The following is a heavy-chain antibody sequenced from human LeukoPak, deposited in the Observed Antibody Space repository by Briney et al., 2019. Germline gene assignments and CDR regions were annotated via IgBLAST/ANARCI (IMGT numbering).Heavy chain of an antibody. CDR2: ISSSSSII. J-gene: IGHJ6*03. CDR3: ARDVGYCSSTSCYPYYYYYMDV. V-gene: IGHV3-48*01. Sequence: GGSLRLSCAASGFTFSSYSMNWVRQAPGKGLEWVSYISSSSSIIYYADSVKGRFTTSRDNAKNSLYLQMNSLRAEDTAVYYCARDVGYCSSTSCYPYYYYYMDVWGKGTTVTVSS. CDR1: GFTFSSYS. D-gene: IGHD2-2*01.